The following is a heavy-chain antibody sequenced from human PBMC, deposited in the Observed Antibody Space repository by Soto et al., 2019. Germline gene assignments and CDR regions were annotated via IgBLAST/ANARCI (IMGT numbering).Heavy chain of an antibody. CDR1: GYTFTSYA. V-gene: IGHV1-3*01. CDR3: ATLNWNYASVNYYYGMDV. Sequence: GASVKVSCKASGYTFTSYAMHWVRQAPGQRLEWMGWINAGNGNTKYSQKFQGRVTITRDTSASTAYMELSSLRSEDTAVYYCATLNWNYASVNYYYGMDVWGQGTTVTVSS. CDR2: INAGNGNT. D-gene: IGHD1-7*01. J-gene: IGHJ6*02.